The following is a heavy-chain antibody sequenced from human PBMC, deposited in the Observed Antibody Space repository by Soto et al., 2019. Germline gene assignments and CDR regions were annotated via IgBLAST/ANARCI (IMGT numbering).Heavy chain of an antibody. V-gene: IGHV4-39*01. CDR3: ARSSSDWYLAYYFDY. CDR2: IYYSGST. D-gene: IGHD2-21*01. Sequence: SETLSLTCTVSGGSISSSSYYWGRIRQPPGKGLEWIGSIYYSGSTYYNPSLKSRVTISVDTSKNQFSLKLSSVTAADTAVYYCARSSSDWYLAYYFDYWGQGTLVTVSS. CDR1: GGSISSSSYY. J-gene: IGHJ4*02.